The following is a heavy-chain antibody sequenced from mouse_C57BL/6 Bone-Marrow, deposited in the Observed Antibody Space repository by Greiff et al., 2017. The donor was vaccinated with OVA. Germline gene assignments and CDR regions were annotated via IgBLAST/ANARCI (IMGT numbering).Heavy chain of an antibody. CDR3: ARHLHYYGSSYWYFDV. V-gene: IGHV5-6*01. D-gene: IGHD1-1*01. CDR2: ISSGGSYT. J-gene: IGHJ1*03. CDR1: GFTFSSYG. Sequence: EVNLVESGGDLVKPGGSLKLSCAASGFTFSSYGMSWVRQTPDKRLEWVATISSGGSYTYYPDSVKGRFTISRDNAKNTLYLQMSSLKSEDTAMYYCARHLHYYGSSYWYFDVWGTGTTVTVSS.